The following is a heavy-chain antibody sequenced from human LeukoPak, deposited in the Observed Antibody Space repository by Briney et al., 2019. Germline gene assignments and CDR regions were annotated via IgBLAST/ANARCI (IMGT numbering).Heavy chain of an antibody. CDR2: VSGSGGST. D-gene: IGHD5-12*01. V-gene: IGHV3-23*01. J-gene: IGHJ4*02. CDR1: GFTFSSYA. CDR3: AKDLDIVATITGN. Sequence: PGGSLRLSCAASGFTFSSYAMSWVRQAPGKGLEWFSGVSGSGGSTYYADSVKGRFTISRDNSKNTLYLQMNSLRAEDTAVYYCAKDLDIVATITGNWGQGTLVTVSS.